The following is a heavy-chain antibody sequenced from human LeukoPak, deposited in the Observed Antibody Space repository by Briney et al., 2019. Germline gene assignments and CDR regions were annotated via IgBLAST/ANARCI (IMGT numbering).Heavy chain of an antibody. CDR1: GGSISSSSYY. D-gene: IGHD5-18*01. J-gene: IGHJ4*02. Sequence: KPSETLSLTCTVSGGSISSSSYYWGWIRHPPGKGLEWIGSIYYSGSTYYNPSLKSRVTISVDTSKNQFSLKLSSVTAADTAVYYCARGLDTAMVYYFDYWGQGTLVTVSS. V-gene: IGHV4-39*07. CDR2: IYYSGST. CDR3: ARGLDTAMVYYFDY.